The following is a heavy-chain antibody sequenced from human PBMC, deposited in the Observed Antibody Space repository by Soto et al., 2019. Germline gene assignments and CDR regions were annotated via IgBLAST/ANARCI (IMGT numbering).Heavy chain of an antibody. V-gene: IGHV1-69*06. J-gene: IGHJ6*02. CDR3: ARGVIAAADPNPSYYYCGMAV. CDR1: GGTFSSYA. CDR2: IIPIFGTA. Sequence: QVQLVQSGAEVKKPGSSVKVSCKASGGTFSSYAISWVRQAPGQGLEWMGGIIPIFGTANYAQKFQGRVTITAEKPPSTAYMELSSLRSEDTAVYYCARGVIAAADPNPSYYYCGMAVWGQGPRSPSP. D-gene: IGHD6-13*01.